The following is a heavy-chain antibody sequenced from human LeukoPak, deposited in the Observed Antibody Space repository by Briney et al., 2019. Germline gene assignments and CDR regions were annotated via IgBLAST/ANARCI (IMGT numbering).Heavy chain of an antibody. CDR1: GFTFSSYA. V-gene: IGHV3-23*01. Sequence: GGSLRLSCAASGFTFSSYAMSWVRQAPGKGLEWVSAISGSGGSTYYADSVKGRFTISRDNSKNTLYLQMNSLRAEDTAVYYCASSGSSGWYFDYWGQGTLVTVSS. CDR2: ISGSGGST. CDR3: ASSGSSGWYFDY. J-gene: IGHJ4*02. D-gene: IGHD6-19*01.